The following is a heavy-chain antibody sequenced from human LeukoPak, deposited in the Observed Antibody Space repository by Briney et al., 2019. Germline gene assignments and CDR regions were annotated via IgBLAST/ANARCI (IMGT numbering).Heavy chain of an antibody. V-gene: IGHV4-34*01. J-gene: IGHJ4*02. CDR2: INHSGST. Sequence: PSETLSLTCAVYGGSFSGYYWSWIRQPPGRGLEWIGEINHSGSTNYNPSLKSRVTISVDTSKNQFSLKLSSVTAADTAVYYCARAGYCSSGSCYSFDYWGQGTLVTVSS. CDR1: GGSFSGYY. D-gene: IGHD2-15*01. CDR3: ARAGYCSSGSCYSFDY.